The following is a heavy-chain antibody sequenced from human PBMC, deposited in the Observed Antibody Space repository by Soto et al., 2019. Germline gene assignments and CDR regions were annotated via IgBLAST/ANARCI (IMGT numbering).Heavy chain of an antibody. CDR1: GFTFSNYA. CDR2: ISGSGGST. Sequence: EVQLLESGGGLVQPGGSLRLSCAASGFTFSNYAMTWVRQAPGKGLEWVSDISGSGGSTHYADSVKGHFTISRDNSKNTLYLQMNSLRAEDKAIYYCAKGAGGYMSDWGQGTLVTVSS. D-gene: IGHD3-22*01. CDR3: AKGAGGYMSD. V-gene: IGHV3-23*01. J-gene: IGHJ4*02.